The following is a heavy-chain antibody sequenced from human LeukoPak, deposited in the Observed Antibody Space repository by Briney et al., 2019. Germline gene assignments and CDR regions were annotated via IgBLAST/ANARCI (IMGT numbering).Heavy chain of an antibody. D-gene: IGHD6-19*01. V-gene: IGHV3-7*01. Sequence: GGSLRLSCAASGFTFSSYWMSWFRQAPGKGLESVANIKQDGSEKYYVDSVKGRFTISRDNAKNSLYLQMNRLRAEDTAVYYCARGARQWLVPDFDYWGQGTLVTVSS. CDR2: IKQDGSEK. J-gene: IGHJ4*02. CDR3: ARGARQWLVPDFDY. CDR1: GFTFSSYW.